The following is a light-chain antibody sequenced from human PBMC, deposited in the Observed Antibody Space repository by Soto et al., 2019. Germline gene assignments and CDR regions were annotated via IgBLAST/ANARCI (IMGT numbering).Light chain of an antibody. CDR2: GAS. V-gene: IGKV3-20*01. CDR1: QRVSSSY. Sequence: EIVLTHSPGTLALSPGERATLSGRASQRVSSSYLAWYQQKPGQASRLLIYGASTRATGIPDRFSGSGSGTDFTLTISRLEPEDFAVYFCQRYGSSPPFTFGQGTKVDIK. J-gene: IGKJ2*01. CDR3: QRYGSSPPFT.